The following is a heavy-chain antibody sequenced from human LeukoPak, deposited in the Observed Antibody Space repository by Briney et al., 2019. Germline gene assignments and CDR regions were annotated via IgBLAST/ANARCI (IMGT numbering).Heavy chain of an antibody. V-gene: IGHV1-69*04. D-gene: IGHD3-10*01. Sequence: SVKVSCKASGGTFSSYAISWVRQAPGQGLEWMGRIIPILGIANYAQKFQGRVTITADKSTSTAYMELSSLRSEDTAVYYCAGLSGSGSYRHDYWGQGTLVTVSS. CDR3: AGLSGSGSYRHDY. J-gene: IGHJ4*02. CDR1: GGTFSSYA. CDR2: IIPILGIA.